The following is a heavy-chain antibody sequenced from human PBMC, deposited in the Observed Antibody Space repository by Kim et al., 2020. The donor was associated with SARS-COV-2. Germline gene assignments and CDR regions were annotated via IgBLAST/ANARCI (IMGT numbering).Heavy chain of an antibody. CDR3: ARGHYGMDI. J-gene: IGHJ6*02. CDR1: GFSFSNSW. Sequence: GGSLRLSCTASGFSFSNSWMTWVRQAPGKGLEWVANINQDGGERNYLDSVTGRFTISRDNATSSLYLQMNDLRADDRAVYYCARGHYGMDIWGPGTTVTVS. V-gene: IGHV3-7*03. CDR2: INQDGGER.